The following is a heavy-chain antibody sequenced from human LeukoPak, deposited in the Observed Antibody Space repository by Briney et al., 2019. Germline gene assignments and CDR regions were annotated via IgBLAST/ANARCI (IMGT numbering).Heavy chain of an antibody. CDR2: ISSSGSTI. CDR3: ARQTTNDAFDI. CDR1: GFTFSSYG. D-gene: IGHD1-26*01. V-gene: IGHV3-48*03. J-gene: IGHJ3*02. Sequence: PGGSLRLSCAASGFTFSSYGMNWVRQAPGKGLEWVSYISSSGSTIYYADSVKGRFTISRDNAKNSLYLQMNSLRAEDTAVYYCARQTTNDAFDIWGQGTMVTVSS.